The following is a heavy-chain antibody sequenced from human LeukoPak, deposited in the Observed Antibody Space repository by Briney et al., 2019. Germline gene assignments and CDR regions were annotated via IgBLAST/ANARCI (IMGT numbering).Heavy chain of an antibody. J-gene: IGHJ4*02. V-gene: IGHV1-2*02. Sequence: ASVKVSCKASGYTFTGYYMHWVRQAPGQGLEWMGWINFNSGGTKYAQEFQGRVTMTRDTSISTAYMELSRLRSDDTAVYYCARGALVRGVIKKGSDYWGQGTLVTVPS. CDR1: GYTFTGYY. D-gene: IGHD3-10*01. CDR2: INFNSGGT. CDR3: ARGALVRGVIKKGSDY.